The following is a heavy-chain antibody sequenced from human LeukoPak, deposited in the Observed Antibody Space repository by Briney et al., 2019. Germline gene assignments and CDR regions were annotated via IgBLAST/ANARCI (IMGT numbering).Heavy chain of an antibody. CDR2: ISSSGNGK. D-gene: IGHD3-22*01. V-gene: IGHV3-48*03. CDR1: GLYFSSYE. J-gene: IGHJ4*02. CDR3: ARAMMAFDSSGYYTSEYFEN. Sequence: GGSLRLSCAVSGLYFSSYEMNWVRQAPGKGPEWISYISSSGNGKYYADSVKGRFTMSRDNAKNAVYLQMNGLRADDTALYYCARAMMAFDSSGYYTSEYFENWGQGTLVTVSS.